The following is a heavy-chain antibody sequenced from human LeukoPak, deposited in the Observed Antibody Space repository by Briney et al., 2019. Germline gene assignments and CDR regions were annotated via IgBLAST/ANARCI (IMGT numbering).Heavy chain of an antibody. J-gene: IGHJ2*01. CDR2: IYSGGST. D-gene: IGHD3-16*02. Sequence: PGGSLRLSCAASGFTVSSNYMSWVRQAPGKGLEWVSVIYSGGSTYYADSAKGRFTISKDNSKNTLFLEMSSLRVEDTAIYYCAKGRLSFWYFDLWGRGTPVSVSS. V-gene: IGHV3-53*01. CDR1: GFTVSSNY. CDR3: AKGRLSFWYFDL.